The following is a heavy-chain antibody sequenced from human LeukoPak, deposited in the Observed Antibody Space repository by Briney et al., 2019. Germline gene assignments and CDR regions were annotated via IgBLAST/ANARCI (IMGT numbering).Heavy chain of an antibody. CDR3: AREAITIFGVVRTQTTYGPHRFDP. CDR2: INHSGST. V-gene: IGHV4-34*01. J-gene: IGHJ5*02. CDR1: GGSFSSYY. D-gene: IGHD3-3*01. Sequence: SETLSLTCAVYGGSFSSYYWSWIRQPPGKGLEWIGEINHSGSTNYNPSLKSRVAISVDTSKKQFSLKLSSVTAADTAVYYCAREAITIFGVVRTQTTYGPHRFDPWGQGTLVTVSS.